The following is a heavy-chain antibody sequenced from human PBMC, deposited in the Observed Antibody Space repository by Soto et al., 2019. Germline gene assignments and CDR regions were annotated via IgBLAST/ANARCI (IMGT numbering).Heavy chain of an antibody. V-gene: IGHV1-69*01. J-gene: IGHJ3*02. CDR3: VRISGRYVRLSLSDAFVI. D-gene: IGHD1-26*01. CDR1: GGTFSSYA. CDR2: IIPIFGTA. Sequence: QVQLVQSGAEVKKPGSSVKVSCKASGGTFSSYAISWVRQAPGQGLEWMGGIIPIFGTANYAEKFQGRVTITADESASTACMVLSSLRSEDTAVYYCVRISGRYVRLSLSDAFVIWVQGTMVTVSS.